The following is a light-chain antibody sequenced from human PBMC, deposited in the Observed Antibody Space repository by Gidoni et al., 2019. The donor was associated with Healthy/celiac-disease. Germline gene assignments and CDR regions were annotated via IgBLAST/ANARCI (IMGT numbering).Light chain of an antibody. CDR1: QLLVHSYGNTY. V-gene: IGKV2-24*01. CDR3: MQATQFPWT. Sequence: DLVMTKTPLSSPVTLGQPASISCRFSQLLVHSYGNTYLSWLQQRPGQTPIILIYKISNRLSGVPDRFSGSGAGTDFTLKISRGEAEDVGVYYCMQATQFPWTFGQGTKVEIK. J-gene: IGKJ1*01. CDR2: KIS.